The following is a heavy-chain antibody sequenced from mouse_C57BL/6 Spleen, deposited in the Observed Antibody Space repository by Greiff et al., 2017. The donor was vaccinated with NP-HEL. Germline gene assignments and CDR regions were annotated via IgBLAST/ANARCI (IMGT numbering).Heavy chain of an antibody. CDR3: ARLSGPWFAY. CDR1: GYAFSSYW. Sequence: QVQLQQSGAELVKPGASVKISCKASGYAFSSYWMTWVKQRPGKGLEWIGQIYPGNGDTNYNGKFKGKATLTADKSSSTAYMQLSSLTSEDSAVYFCARLSGPWFAYWGQGTLVTVSA. J-gene: IGHJ3*01. CDR2: IYPGNGDT. V-gene: IGHV1-80*01.